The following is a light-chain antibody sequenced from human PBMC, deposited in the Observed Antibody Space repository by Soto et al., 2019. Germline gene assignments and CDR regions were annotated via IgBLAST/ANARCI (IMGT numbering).Light chain of an antibody. CDR2: EAS. Sequence: DIQVTQSPSTLSASVGDRVTITCRASQSIGTWLAWYQQKPGRAPKLLIYEASTLESGVPSRFSGSGSGTAFTLTINSLQPDDFASYYCQHYKTYSSWTFGQGTKVEIK. CDR1: QSIGTW. CDR3: QHYKTYSSWT. J-gene: IGKJ1*01. V-gene: IGKV1-5*03.